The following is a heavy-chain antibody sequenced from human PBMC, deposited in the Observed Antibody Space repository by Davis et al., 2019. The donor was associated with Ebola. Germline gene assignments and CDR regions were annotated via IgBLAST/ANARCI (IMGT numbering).Heavy chain of an antibody. J-gene: IGHJ6*02. CDR1: GGSISSHY. D-gene: IGHD4-23*01. CDR3: ASNYGGNSGAPWYYYGMDV. CDR2: IYYSGST. V-gene: IGHV4-59*11. Sequence: PSETLSLTCTVSGGSISSHYWSWIRQPPGKGLEWIGYIYYSGSTNYNPSLKSRVTISVDTSKNQFSLKLSSVTAADTAVYYCASNYGGNSGAPWYYYGMDVWGQGTTVTVSS.